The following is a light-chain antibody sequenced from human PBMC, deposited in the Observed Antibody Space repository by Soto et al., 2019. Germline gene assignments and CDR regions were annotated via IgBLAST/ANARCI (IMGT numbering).Light chain of an antibody. CDR1: NSNIGSNT. CDR2: YDD. J-gene: IGLJ2*01. Sequence: QSVLTQPPSASGTPGQRVTISCSGSNSNIGSNTVNWYQQLPGKAPKLLIYYDDLLASGVSDRFSGSKSGTSASLAISGLQSEDEGDYYCAAWDDSLDGVVFGGGTKLTVL. V-gene: IGLV1-36*01. CDR3: AAWDDSLDGVV.